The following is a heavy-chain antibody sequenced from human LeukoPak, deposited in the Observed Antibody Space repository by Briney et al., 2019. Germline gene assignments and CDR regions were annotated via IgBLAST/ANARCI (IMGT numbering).Heavy chain of an antibody. CDR1: GYTFTSYD. CDR3: ARGLDYCSSTSCYLVDY. CDR2: MNPSSGNT. Sequence: ASVKVSCKASGYTFTSYDINWVRQATGQGLEWMGWMNPSSGNTGYAQKFQGRVTFSRNTSISTAYMELSSLTSEDTAVFYCARGLDYCSSTSCYLVDYWGQGTLVTVSS. V-gene: IGHV1-8*03. D-gene: IGHD2-2*01. J-gene: IGHJ4*02.